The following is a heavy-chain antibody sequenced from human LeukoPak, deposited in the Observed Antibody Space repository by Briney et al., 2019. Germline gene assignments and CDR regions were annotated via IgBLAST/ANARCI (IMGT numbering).Heavy chain of an antibody. CDR3: PRQAPVGATRGAWFDP. V-gene: IGHV4-4*09. CDR1: GGSISSYY. CDR2: IYTSGST. J-gene: IGHJ5*02. Sequence: SETLSLTCTVSGGSISSYYWSWIRQPPGKGLEWIGYIYTSGSTNYNPSLKSRVTISVDTSKNQFSLKLSSVTAADTAVYYCPRQAPVGATRGAWFDPWGQGTLVTVSS. D-gene: IGHD1-26*01.